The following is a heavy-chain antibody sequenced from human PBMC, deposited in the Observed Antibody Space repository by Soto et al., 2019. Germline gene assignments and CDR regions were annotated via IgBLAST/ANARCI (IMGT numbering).Heavy chain of an antibody. Sequence: SGPTLVNPTQTLTLTCTFSGFSLSTSGVGVGWIRQPPGKALEWLALIYWDDDKRYSPSLKSRLTITKDTSKNQVVLTMTNMDPVDTATYYCAHRRLEIGYRDIFDYRGQGSSVIVSS. D-gene: IGHD1-1*01. CDR2: IYWDDDK. V-gene: IGHV2-5*02. CDR1: GFSLSTSGVG. J-gene: IGHJ4*02. CDR3: AHRRLEIGYRDIFDY.